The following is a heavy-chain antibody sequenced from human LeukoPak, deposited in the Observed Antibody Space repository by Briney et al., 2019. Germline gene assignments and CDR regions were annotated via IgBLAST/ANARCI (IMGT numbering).Heavy chain of an antibody. CDR2: INHSGST. CDR3: ARGRILTGSYCYYGMDV. V-gene: IGHV4-34*01. J-gene: IGHJ6*02. D-gene: IGHD3-9*01. CDR1: GGSFSGYY. Sequence: SEALSLTCAVYGGSFSGYYWSWIRQPPGKGLEWIGEINHSGSTNYNPSLKSRVTISVDTSKNQFSLKLSSVTAADTAVYYCARGRILTGSYCYYGMDVWGQGTTVTVSS.